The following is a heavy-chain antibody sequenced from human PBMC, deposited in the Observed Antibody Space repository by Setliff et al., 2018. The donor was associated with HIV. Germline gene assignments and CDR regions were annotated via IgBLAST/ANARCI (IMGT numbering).Heavy chain of an antibody. CDR1: GGSISSHY. Sequence: SETLSLTCTVSGGSISSHYWSWIRQPPVKGLEWIGYTYYSGSTNYNPSLKSRVTISVDTSKNQFSLKLSSVTAADTAVYYCTRGLGVRRLPLGFWGKGTTVTVTS. J-gene: IGHJ6*04. D-gene: IGHD2-15*01. CDR3: TRGLGVRRLPLGF. V-gene: IGHV4-59*11. CDR2: TYYSGST.